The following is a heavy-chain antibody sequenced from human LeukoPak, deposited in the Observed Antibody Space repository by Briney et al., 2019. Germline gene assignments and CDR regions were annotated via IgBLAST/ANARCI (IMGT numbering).Heavy chain of an antibody. CDR3: ARDRGGSGRRWGYYFDY. D-gene: IGHD3-10*01. J-gene: IGHJ4*02. CDR1: GGSISSGGYS. CDR2: IYYSGST. Sequence: PSQTLSLTCAVSGGSISSGGYSWSWIRQPPGKGLEWIGYIYYSGSTYYNPSLKSRVTISVDTSKNQFSLKLSSVTAADTAVYYCARDRGGSGRRWGYYFDYWGQGTLVTVSS. V-gene: IGHV4-30-4*07.